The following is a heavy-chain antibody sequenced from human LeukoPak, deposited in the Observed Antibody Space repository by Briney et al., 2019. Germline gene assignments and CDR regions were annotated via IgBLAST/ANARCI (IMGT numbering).Heavy chain of an antibody. V-gene: IGHV4-59*12. D-gene: IGHD3-3*01. Sequence: PSETLSLTCTVSGGSISSYYWSWIRQPPGKGLEWIGYIYYSGSTNYNPSLKSRVTISVDTSKNQFSLKLSSVTAADTAVYYCARRGDYDFWSGYRHRNYFDYWGQGTLVTVSS. J-gene: IGHJ4*02. CDR1: GGSISSYY. CDR2: IYYSGST. CDR3: ARRGDYDFWSGYRHRNYFDY.